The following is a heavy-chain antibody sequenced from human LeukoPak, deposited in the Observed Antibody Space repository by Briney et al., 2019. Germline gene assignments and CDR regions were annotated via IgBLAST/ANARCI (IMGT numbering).Heavy chain of an antibody. D-gene: IGHD6-19*01. CDR3: ARPPIAEAGTNWFDP. V-gene: IGHV1-2*06. CDR1: GYTFTGYY. Sequence: ASVKVSCKASGYTFTGYYMHWVRQAPGQGLEWMGRINPNSGGTNYAQKFQGRVTMTRDTSISTAYMELSRLRSDDTAVYYCARPPIAEAGTNWFDPWGQGTLVTVSS. CDR2: INPNSGGT. J-gene: IGHJ5*02.